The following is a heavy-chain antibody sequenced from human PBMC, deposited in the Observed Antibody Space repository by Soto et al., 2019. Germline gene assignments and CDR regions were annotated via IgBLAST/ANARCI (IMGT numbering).Heavy chain of an antibody. J-gene: IGHJ4*02. CDR2: ISGSDGRT. D-gene: IGHD3-9*01. CDR1: GFTFITFD. CDR3: AKGAWLDY. Sequence: EVQLLESGGGLVQPGGSLRLSCVASGFTFITFDMSWVRQAPGKGLEWVSEISGSDGRTYYADSVNRRFTISRDNSKNTLYLQMNSLRAEDTAVYNCAKGAWLDYWGQGILVTVSS. V-gene: IGHV3-23*01.